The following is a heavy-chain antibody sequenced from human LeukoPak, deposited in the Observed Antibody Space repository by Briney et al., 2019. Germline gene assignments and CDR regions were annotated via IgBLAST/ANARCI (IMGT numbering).Heavy chain of an antibody. CDR2: ISYSGST. J-gene: IGHJ3*01. CDR1: GGSISSFY. Sequence: SETLSLTCAVSGGSISSFYWIWIRQSPGKGLERIGYISYSGSTNYNPSLKSRVTISVDTSKNYFSLKLNSVTAADTAVYYCARDGAAAGKGDAFDFWGQGTMVTVSS. D-gene: IGHD6-13*01. CDR3: ARDGAAAGKGDAFDF. V-gene: IGHV4-59*01.